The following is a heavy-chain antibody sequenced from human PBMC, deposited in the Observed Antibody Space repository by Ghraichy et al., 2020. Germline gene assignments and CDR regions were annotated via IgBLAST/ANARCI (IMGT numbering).Heavy chain of an antibody. J-gene: IGHJ3*02. Sequence: GGSLRLSCAASGFTFSSYWMSWVRQAPGKGLEWVANIKQDGSEKYYVDSVKGRFTLSRDNAKNSLYLQMNSLRAEDTAVYYCARELMTTVTTHAFDIWGQGTMVTVSS. CDR1: GFTFSSYW. CDR3: ARELMTTVTTHAFDI. D-gene: IGHD4-17*01. V-gene: IGHV3-7*01. CDR2: IKQDGSEK.